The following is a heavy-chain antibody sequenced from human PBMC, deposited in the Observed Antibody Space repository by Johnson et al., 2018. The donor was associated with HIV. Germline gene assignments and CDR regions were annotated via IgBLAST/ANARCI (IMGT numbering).Heavy chain of an antibody. CDR2: IYSGGST. D-gene: IGHD2-2*01. V-gene: IGHV3-66*01. CDR3: ARNGLIPAAKGVAFDI. Sequence: VHLVESGGGLVQPGGSLRLSCAASGFTVSSNYMSWVRQAPGKGLEWVSVIYSGGSTYYADSVKGRFTISRDNAKNSLYLQMNSLRAEDTAVYYCARNGLIPAAKGVAFDIWGQGTTVTVSS. CDR1: GFTVSSNY. J-gene: IGHJ3*02.